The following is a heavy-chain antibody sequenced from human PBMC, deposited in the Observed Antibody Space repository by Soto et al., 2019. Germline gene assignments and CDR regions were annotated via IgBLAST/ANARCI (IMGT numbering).Heavy chain of an antibody. CDR2: IYYSGST. D-gene: IGHD5-12*01. Sequence: PSETLSLTCTVSGGSISSYYWSWIRQPPGKGLEWIGYIYYSGSTNYNPSLKSRVTISVDTSKNQFSLKLSSVTAADTAVYYCARDEGRDGYMGDYGMDVWGQGTTVTVSS. J-gene: IGHJ6*02. V-gene: IGHV4-59*01. CDR1: GGSISSYY. CDR3: ARDEGRDGYMGDYGMDV.